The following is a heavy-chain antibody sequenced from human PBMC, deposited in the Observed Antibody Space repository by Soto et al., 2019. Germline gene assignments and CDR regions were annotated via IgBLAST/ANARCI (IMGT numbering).Heavy chain of an antibody. Sequence: QVQLVQSGAEVKKPGASVKVSCKASGYTFTSYGISWVRQAPGQGLEWMGWISAYNGNTNYAQKLQGRVTMTTDTSKSTAYMELRSLRSDDTAVYYCARDRVLVVANPLLLDYWGQGTLVTVSS. D-gene: IGHD2-21*01. V-gene: IGHV1-18*01. CDR1: GYTFTSYG. CDR3: ARDRVLVVANPLLLDY. J-gene: IGHJ4*02. CDR2: ISAYNGNT.